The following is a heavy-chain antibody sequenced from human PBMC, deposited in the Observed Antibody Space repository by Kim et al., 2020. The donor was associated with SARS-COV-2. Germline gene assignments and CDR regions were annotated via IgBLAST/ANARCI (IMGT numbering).Heavy chain of an antibody. CDR2: IYSGGSST. D-gene: IGHD2-21*01. CDR3: AKVVEEGAFDI. Sequence: GGSLRLSCAASGFTFSSYAMSWVRQAPGKGLEWVSVIYSGGSSTYYADSVKGRFTISRDNSKNTLYLQMNSLRAEDTAVYYCAKVVEEGAFDIWGQGTMVTVSS. V-gene: IGHV3-23*03. J-gene: IGHJ3*02. CDR1: GFTFSSYA.